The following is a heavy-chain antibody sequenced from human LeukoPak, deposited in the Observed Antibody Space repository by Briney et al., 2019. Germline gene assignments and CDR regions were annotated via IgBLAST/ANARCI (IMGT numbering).Heavy chain of an antibody. CDR1: GFTFSSYS. CDR3: ARGGSGFVDIDFDY. CDR2: ISSSSSTI. J-gene: IGHJ4*02. D-gene: IGHD3/OR15-3a*01. V-gene: IGHV3-48*01. Sequence: GRSLRLSCAASGFTFSSYSMNWVRQAPGKGLEWVSYISSSSSTIYYADSVKGRFTISRDNAKNSLYLQMNSLRAEDTAVYYCARGGSGFVDIDFDYWGQGTLVTVSS.